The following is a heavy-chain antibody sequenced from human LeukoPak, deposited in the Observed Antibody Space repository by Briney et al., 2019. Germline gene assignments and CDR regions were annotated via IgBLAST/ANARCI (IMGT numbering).Heavy chain of an antibody. Sequence: PSETLSLTCTVSGGSISSSSYYWGWIRQPPGKGLEWIGSIYYSGSTYYSTSLKSRVTISVDTSKNQFSLKLSSVTAADTAVYYCASRHDSGPYWGQGTLVTVSS. J-gene: IGHJ4*02. CDR1: GGSISSSSYY. CDR2: IYYSGST. V-gene: IGHV4-39*07. D-gene: IGHD4-17*01. CDR3: ASRHDSGPY.